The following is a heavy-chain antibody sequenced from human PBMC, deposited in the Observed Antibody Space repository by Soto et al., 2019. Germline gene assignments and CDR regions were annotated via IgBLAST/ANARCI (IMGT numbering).Heavy chain of an antibody. J-gene: IGHJ4*02. CDR1: EFTFSNYS. D-gene: IGHD3-22*01. CDR3: AKNPGYYYDSTGYHFDY. Sequence: GGSLILSCAASEFTFSNYSMSWVRQAPGKGLEWVSAISYGGGTTYYADSVKGRFTISRDNSRNTLYLQMNSLRAEDTAVYYCAKNPGYYYDSTGYHFDYWGQGTLVTVSS. V-gene: IGHV3-23*01. CDR2: ISYGGGTT.